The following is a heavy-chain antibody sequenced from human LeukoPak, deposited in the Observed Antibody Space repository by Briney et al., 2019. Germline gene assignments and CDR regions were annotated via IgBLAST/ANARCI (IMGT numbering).Heavy chain of an antibody. CDR2: MNPNSGNT. J-gene: IGHJ4*02. D-gene: IGHD3-16*02. Sequence: ASVKVSCKAPGYTFTDYDINWVRQATGQGLEWMGWMNPNSGNTGYAQKFQGRVTMTRDTSISTAYMELSSLRSDDTAVYYCARADRVTFGGLIVYYFDYWGQGTLVTVSS. CDR3: ARADRVTFGGLIVYYFDY. CDR1: GYTFTDYD. V-gene: IGHV1-8*02.